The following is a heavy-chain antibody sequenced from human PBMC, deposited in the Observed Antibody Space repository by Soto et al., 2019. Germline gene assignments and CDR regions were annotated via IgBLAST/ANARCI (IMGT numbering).Heavy chain of an antibody. CDR2: ISIRGGDE. D-gene: IGHD6-6*01. V-gene: IGHV3-30*03. Sequence: QVQLEESGGGVVQPGKSLRLSCAASGYTLSSYAMHWARQAPGKGLEWVTVISIRGGDEYYAESVRGRFTISRDDSKNTLYLQMDSLRVEDTAVYYCARGTIVARQHLDYWGQGTLVTVSS. J-gene: IGHJ4*02. CDR3: ARGTIVARQHLDY. CDR1: GYTLSSYA.